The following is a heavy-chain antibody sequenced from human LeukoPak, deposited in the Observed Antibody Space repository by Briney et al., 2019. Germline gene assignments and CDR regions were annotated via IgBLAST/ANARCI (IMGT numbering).Heavy chain of an antibody. D-gene: IGHD3-16*02. Sequence: GGSLRLSCAASGFTFSSYGMHWVRQAPGKGLEWVSAISGSGGSTYYADSVKGRFTISRDNSKNTLYLQMNSLRAEDTAVYYCAKEGYDYVWGSYRSFFDYWGQGTLVTVSS. V-gene: IGHV3-23*01. CDR1: GFTFSSYG. CDR2: ISGSGGST. CDR3: AKEGYDYVWGSYRSFFDY. J-gene: IGHJ4*02.